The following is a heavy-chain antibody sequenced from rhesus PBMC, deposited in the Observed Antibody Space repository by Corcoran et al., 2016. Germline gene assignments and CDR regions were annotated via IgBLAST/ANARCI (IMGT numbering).Heavy chain of an antibody. CDR3: TRSSGWYYFDY. CDR1: GFTFSSYD. V-gene: IGHV3S4*01. Sequence: EVQLVESGGGLVQPGGSLRLSCAASGFTFSSYDMSWVRQALGKGLEWVSFSSNTSKTLYYADSVNGRFTISRDNAKNSLSLQMNSLKTEDTAVYYCTRSSGWYYFDYWGQGVLVTVSS. CDR2: SSNTSKTL. J-gene: IGHJ4*01. D-gene: IGHD6-31*01.